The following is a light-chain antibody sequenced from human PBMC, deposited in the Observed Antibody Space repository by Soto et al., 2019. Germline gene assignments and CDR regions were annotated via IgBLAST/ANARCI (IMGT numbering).Light chain of an antibody. CDR3: QQYGRSPT. Sequence: IVLTQSPGTLSLSPGERATLSCRASQSVGSRSLAWYQQKPGQAPRVLLYGTSERATGIPDRFSGSGSGTEFTLNISRLEPEDFAVYFCQQYGRSPTFGQGTKVDIX. J-gene: IGKJ1*01. CDR2: GTS. V-gene: IGKV3-20*01. CDR1: QSVGSRS.